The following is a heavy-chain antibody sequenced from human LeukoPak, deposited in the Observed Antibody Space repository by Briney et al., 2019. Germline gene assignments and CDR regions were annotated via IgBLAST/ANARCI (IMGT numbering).Heavy chain of an antibody. V-gene: IGHV3-9*01. J-gene: IGHJ4*02. CDR2: ISWNSGSI. CDR3: AKGLFPAPMTTVTTPLDY. CDR1: GFTFYDYA. Sequence: PGGSLRLSCAASGFTFYDYAMHWVRQAPGKGLEWVSGISWNSGSIGYADSVKGRFTISRDNAKNSLYLQMNSLRAEDTALYYCAKGLFPAPMTTVTTPLDYWGQGTLVTVSS. D-gene: IGHD4-17*01.